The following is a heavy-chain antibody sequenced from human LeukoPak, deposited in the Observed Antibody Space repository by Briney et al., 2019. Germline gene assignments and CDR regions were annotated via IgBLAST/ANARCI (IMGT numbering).Heavy chain of an antibody. CDR2: INHSGST. CDR3: ARDGVGATTD. CDR1: GGSFSGYY. V-gene: IGHV4-34*01. D-gene: IGHD1-26*01. Sequence: PSETLSLTCAVYGGSFSGYYWSWIRQPPGKGLEWIGEINHSGSTNYNPSLKSRVTISVDTSKNQFSLKLSSVTAADTAVYYCARDGVGATTDWGQGTLVTVSS. J-gene: IGHJ4*02.